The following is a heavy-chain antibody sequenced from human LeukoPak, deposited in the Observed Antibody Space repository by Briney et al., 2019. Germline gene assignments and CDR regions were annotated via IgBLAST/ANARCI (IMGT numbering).Heavy chain of an antibody. J-gene: IGHJ6*04. CDR2: INAGNGKT. CDR1: GFTFTNYA. V-gene: IGHV1-3*01. D-gene: IGHD3-16*01. CDR3: ARDGGDYVWGSPPGDYYYGMDV. Sequence: ASVKVSCKASGFTFTNYAIQWVRQAPGQRLEWMGWINAGNGKTKYSQKFQGRVTITRDTSANTAYMELSSLRSEDTAVYYCARDGGDYVWGSPPGDYYYGMDVWGKGTTVTVSS.